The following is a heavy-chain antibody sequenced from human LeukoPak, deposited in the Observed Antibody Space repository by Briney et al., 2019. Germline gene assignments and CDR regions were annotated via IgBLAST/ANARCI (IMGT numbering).Heavy chain of an antibody. J-gene: IGHJ3*02. Sequence: GGSLRLSCAASGFTFSNYGMHWVRQAPGKGLEWVAIILYDGINKYCADSVKGRFTISSDNSKNTMYPQMNSMRAEDTAVYYCARDYYDSSGQLHAGAHAFDIWGQGTMVTVSS. CDR2: ILYDGINK. CDR1: GFTFSNYG. D-gene: IGHD3-22*01. CDR3: ARDYYDSSGQLHAGAHAFDI. V-gene: IGHV3-33*08.